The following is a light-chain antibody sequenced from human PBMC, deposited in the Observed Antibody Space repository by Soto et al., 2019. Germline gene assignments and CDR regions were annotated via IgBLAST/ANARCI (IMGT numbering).Light chain of an antibody. CDR3: QQSYSTPRT. Sequence: DIQMTQSPSSLSASVGDRVTITCRASQSISSYLNWYQQKPGKAPKLLIYAASSLQSGVPSRFSGCGSGIDFTLTISSLQPEDFATYYCQQSYSTPRTFGQGTKVEIK. CDR2: AAS. CDR1: QSISSY. J-gene: IGKJ1*01. V-gene: IGKV1-39*01.